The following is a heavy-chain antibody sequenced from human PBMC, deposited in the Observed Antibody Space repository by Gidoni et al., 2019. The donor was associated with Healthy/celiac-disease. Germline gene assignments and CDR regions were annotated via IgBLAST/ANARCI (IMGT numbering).Heavy chain of an antibody. Sequence: EVQLLESGGGLVQPGGSLRLACSASGFPFSSYAMIWVRQAPGKGLDWFSAISGSGGSTYYADSVKGRFTISRDNSKNTLYLQMNSLRAEDTAVYYCAKEFGVVTPAVYYYYGMDVWGQGTTVTVSS. V-gene: IGHV3-23*01. CDR1: GFPFSSYA. D-gene: IGHD3-3*01. CDR3: AKEFGVVTPAVYYYYGMDV. CDR2: ISGSGGST. J-gene: IGHJ6*02.